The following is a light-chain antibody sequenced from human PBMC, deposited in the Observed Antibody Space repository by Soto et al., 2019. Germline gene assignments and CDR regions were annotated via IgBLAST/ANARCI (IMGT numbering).Light chain of an antibody. V-gene: IGKV1-5*03. J-gene: IGKJ1*01. CDR3: QHYNSYSGA. CDR1: QSIRRW. Sequence: DIQMTQSPSTLSASVRDRVTITCRASQSIRRWLAWYQQKPGKAPKLLIYRASTLKSGVPSRFSGSGSGTEFTLTISSLQPEDFATYYCQHYNSYSGAFGQGTKVDIK. CDR2: RAS.